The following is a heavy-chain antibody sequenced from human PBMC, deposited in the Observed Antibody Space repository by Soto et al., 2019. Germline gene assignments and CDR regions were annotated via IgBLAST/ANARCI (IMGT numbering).Heavy chain of an antibody. Sequence: ASVKVSCKASGYTFTGYYMHWVRQAPGQGLEWMGWINPKSGGTDYAQKFQGRVTMTRDTSSSSAYMELSSLRSDDTAVYYCAKANSGDDDEFDYWGQGTQVTVSS. CDR2: INPKSGGT. D-gene: IGHD5-12*01. J-gene: IGHJ4*02. V-gene: IGHV1-2*02. CDR3: AKANSGDDDEFDY. CDR1: GYTFTGYY.